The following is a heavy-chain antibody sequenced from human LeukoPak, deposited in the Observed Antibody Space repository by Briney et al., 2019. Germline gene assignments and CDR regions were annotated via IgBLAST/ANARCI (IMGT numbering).Heavy chain of an antibody. D-gene: IGHD3-10*01. CDR1: GDSISSSSHY. CDR2: IYNSENT. J-gene: IGHJ6*03. Sequence: SETLSLTCTVSGDSISSSSHYWGWIRQPPGKGLEWIGSIYNSENTYYNPSLKSRVTISVDTSKNQFSLKLSSVTAADTAVYYCAREIYGSGSYYYYYYYMDVWGKGTTVTISS. CDR3: AREIYGSGSYYYYYYYMDV. V-gene: IGHV4-39*07.